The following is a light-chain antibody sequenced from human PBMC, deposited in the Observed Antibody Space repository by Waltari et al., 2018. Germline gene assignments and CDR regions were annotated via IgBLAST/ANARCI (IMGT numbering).Light chain of an antibody. CDR1: STHIGNND. CDR3: ATWDSRLSVVV. V-gene: IGLV1-51*01. CDR2: DNN. J-gene: IGLJ3*02. Sequence: QSVLTQPPPVSAAPGPRVTISCSGGSTHIGNNDDSCYQKFPGTPPKLLITDNNKRPFGIHDRFSGSKSGTSATLGITGLQTGDEADYYCATWDSRLSVVVFGGGTKVTVL.